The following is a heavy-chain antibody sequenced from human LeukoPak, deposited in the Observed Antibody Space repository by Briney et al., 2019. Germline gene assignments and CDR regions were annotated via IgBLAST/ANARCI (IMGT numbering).Heavy chain of an antibody. D-gene: IGHD3-22*01. Sequence: GRSLRLSCAASGFTFSSYAMHWVRQAPGKGLEWVAVISYDGSNKYYADSVKGRFTISRDNSKNTLCLQMNSLRAEDTAVYYCARGGDSSGSTYDAFDIWGQGTMVTVSS. CDR1: GFTFSSYA. CDR2: ISYDGSNK. CDR3: ARGGDSSGSTYDAFDI. V-gene: IGHV3-30-3*01. J-gene: IGHJ3*02.